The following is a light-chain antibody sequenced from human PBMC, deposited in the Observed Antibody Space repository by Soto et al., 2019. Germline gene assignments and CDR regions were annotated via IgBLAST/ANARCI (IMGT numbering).Light chain of an antibody. Sequence: EIVLTQSPATLSLSPGERATLSCGASQSVRTVLAWYQQKPGQAPRLLIYDASTRATGVPARFSGSGSGTDFTLTISNLESEDFGVYYCQQRTDWPTITFGQGHDWTLN. J-gene: IGKJ5*01. CDR2: DAS. CDR3: QQRTDWPTIT. CDR1: QSVRTV. V-gene: IGKV3-11*01.